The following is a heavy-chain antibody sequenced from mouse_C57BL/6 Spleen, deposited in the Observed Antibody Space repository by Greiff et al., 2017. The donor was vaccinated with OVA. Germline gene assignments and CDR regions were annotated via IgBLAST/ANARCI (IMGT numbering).Heavy chain of an antibody. J-gene: IGHJ3*01. V-gene: IGHV1-19*01. CDR3: AREEDYYGSSFAY. CDR1: GYTFTDYY. D-gene: IGHD1-1*01. CDR2: INPYNGGT. Sequence: VQLQQSGPVLVKPGASVKMSCKASGYTFTDYYMNWVKQSPGKSLEWIGVINPYNGGTSYNQKFKGKATLTVDKSSSTAYMELNSLTSEDSAVYYCAREEDYYGSSFAYWGQGTLVTVSA.